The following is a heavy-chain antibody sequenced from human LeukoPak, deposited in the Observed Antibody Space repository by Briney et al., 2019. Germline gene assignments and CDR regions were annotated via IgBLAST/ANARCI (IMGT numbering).Heavy chain of an antibody. CDR3: ARGIPDYGDYYFDC. J-gene: IGHJ4*02. V-gene: IGHV4-30-4*01. Sequence: SQTLSLTCTVSGGSISSGDYYWSWIRQPPGKGLEWIGYIYYSGSTYYNPSLKSRVTISVDTSKNQFSLKLSSVTAADTAVYYCARGIPDYGDYYFDCWGQGTLVTVSS. CDR1: GGSISSGDYY. D-gene: IGHD4-17*01. CDR2: IYYSGST.